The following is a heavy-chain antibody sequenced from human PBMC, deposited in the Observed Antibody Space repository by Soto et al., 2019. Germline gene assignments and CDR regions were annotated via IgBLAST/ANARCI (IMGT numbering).Heavy chain of an antibody. CDR3: ARDGDYGDYDY. D-gene: IGHD4-17*01. V-gene: IGHV4-4*07. CDR1: GGSISSYY. Sequence: WETLCLTCTVSGGSISSYYGSWIRQPAGKGLEWIGRIYTSGITNYNPSLKSRVTMSVDTSKNQFSLKLSSVTAADTAVYYCARDGDYGDYDYWGQGTLVTVSS. CDR2: IYTSGIT. J-gene: IGHJ4*02.